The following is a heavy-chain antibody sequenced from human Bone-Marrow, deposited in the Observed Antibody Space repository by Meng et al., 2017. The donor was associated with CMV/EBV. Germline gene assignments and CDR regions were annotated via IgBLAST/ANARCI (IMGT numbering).Heavy chain of an antibody. D-gene: IGHD3-3*01. J-gene: IGHJ6*02. Sequence: GESLKISCAASGFTFSSDWMSWVRQAPGKGLEWVANIKQDGSEKYYVDSVKGRFTSSRDNAKNSLYLQMNSLRAEDTAVYYCARERTDFWSGYPPGGGMDVWGQGTTVTVSS. CDR3: ARERTDFWSGYPPGGGMDV. CDR1: GFTFSSDW. CDR2: IKQDGSEK. V-gene: IGHV3-7*01.